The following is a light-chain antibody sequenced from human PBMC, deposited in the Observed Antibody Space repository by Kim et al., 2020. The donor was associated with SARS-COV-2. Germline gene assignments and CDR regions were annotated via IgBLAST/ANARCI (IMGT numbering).Light chain of an antibody. V-gene: IGKV1-39*01. CDR2: AAS. CDR1: QSISSY. Sequence: ASVGDRVTITCRASQSISSYLNWYQQKPGKAPKLLIHAASSLQSGVPSRFSGSGSGTDFTLTISSVQPEDFATYYCQQSYSTPVTFGQGTKVDIK. J-gene: IGKJ1*01. CDR3: QQSYSTPVT.